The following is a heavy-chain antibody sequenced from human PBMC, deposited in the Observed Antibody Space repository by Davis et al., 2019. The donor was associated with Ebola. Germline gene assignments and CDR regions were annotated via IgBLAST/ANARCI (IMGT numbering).Heavy chain of an antibody. Sequence: GGSLRLSCAASGFTVSSNYMSWVRQAPGKGLEWVSVIYSGGSTYYADSVKGRFTISRDNSKNSLYLQMNSLRTEDTALYYCAKDTGLTYYDFWSGNLYYYGMDVWGQGTTVTVSS. CDR2: IYSGGST. V-gene: IGHV3-53*05. CDR3: AKDTGLTYYDFWSGNLYYYGMDV. D-gene: IGHD3-3*01. J-gene: IGHJ6*02. CDR1: GFTVSSNY.